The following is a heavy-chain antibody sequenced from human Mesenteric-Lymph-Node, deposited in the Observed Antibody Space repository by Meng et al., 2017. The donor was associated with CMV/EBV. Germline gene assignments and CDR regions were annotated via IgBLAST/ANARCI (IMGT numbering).Heavy chain of an antibody. J-gene: IGHJ6*02. CDR3: VREKGVLHSFLGMDV. CDR1: GFILRDYW. Sequence: GGSLRLSCAASGFILRDYWMHWVRHSPGKGLVWVSRVSNDGSSTSYADSVKGRFTISRDNAKNTLHLQMNSLRDEDTGIYYCVREKGVLHSFLGMDVWGQGTTVTVSS. D-gene: IGHD2/OR15-2a*01. V-gene: IGHV3-74*03. CDR2: VSNDGSST.